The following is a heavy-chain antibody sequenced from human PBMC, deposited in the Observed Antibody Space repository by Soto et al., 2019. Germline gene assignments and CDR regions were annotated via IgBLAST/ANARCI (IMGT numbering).Heavy chain of an antibody. CDR3: AYSIAPRLFDY. V-gene: IGHV2-5*02. J-gene: IGHJ4*02. CDR1: GLSLRTNGLG. CDR2: IYWDDDK. Sequence: QITLKESGPTLVKPTQTLTLTCSLSGLSLRTNGLGVGWIRQPPGKALEWLTLIYWDDDKRYSPSLETILTITKDPSKNEVVLTMTNMDPVDTATYFCAYSIAPRLFDYWGQGILVTVSS. D-gene: IGHD2-15*01.